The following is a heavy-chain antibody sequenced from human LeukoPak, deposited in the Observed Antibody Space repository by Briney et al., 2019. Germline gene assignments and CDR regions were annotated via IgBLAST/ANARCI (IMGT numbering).Heavy chain of an antibody. CDR2: ISGSGGST. D-gene: IGHD6-13*01. CDR1: GFTFSSYA. Sequence: GGSLRPSCAASGFTFSSYAMSWVRQAPGKGLEWVSAISGSGGSTYYADSVKGRFTISRDNSKSTLYLQMNSLRAEDTAVYYCATQFIAAAGTGNYWGQGTLVTVSS. CDR3: ATQFIAAAGTGNY. J-gene: IGHJ4*02. V-gene: IGHV3-23*01.